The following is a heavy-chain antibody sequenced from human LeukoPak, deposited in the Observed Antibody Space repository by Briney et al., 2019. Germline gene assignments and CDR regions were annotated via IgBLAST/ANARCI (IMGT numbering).Heavy chain of an antibody. CDR1: GFTFSTYS. J-gene: IGHJ4*02. CDR3: ARDPAGAGIYYDY. Sequence: PGGSLRLSCLASGFTFSTYSMNWVRQAPGKGLEWISYISSGSGTIHYADSVKGRFTISRDNAKNSLYPQMNSLRAEDTAVYYCARDPAGAGIYYDYWGQGTLVTVSS. CDR2: ISSGSGTI. D-gene: IGHD6-19*01. V-gene: IGHV3-48*01.